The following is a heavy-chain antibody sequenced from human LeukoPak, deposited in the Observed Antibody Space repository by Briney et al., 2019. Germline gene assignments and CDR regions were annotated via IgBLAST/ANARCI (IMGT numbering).Heavy chain of an antibody. J-gene: IGHJ4*02. CDR2: ISGSGGST. CDR3: AKDIHGIPQIAAAETGFDY. D-gene: IGHD6-13*01. Sequence: PGGSLRLSCAASGFTFSSYAMSWVRQAPGKGLEWVSAISGSGGSTYYADSVKGRFTISRDNSKNTLYLQMNSLRAEDTAVYYCAKDIHGIPQIAAAETGFDYWGQGTLVTVSS. CDR1: GFTFSSYA. V-gene: IGHV3-23*01.